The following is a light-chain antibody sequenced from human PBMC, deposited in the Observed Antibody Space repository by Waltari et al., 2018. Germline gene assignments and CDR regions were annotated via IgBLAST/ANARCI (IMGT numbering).Light chain of an antibody. CDR3: QAWDSSTVV. CDR1: KLGEKY. CDR2: QDN. J-gene: IGLJ2*01. V-gene: IGLV3-1*01. Sequence: SVSPGQTASITCSGDKLGEKYACWYQQKPGQAPVLVIYQDNKRPSGIPERFSGSNSGNIATLTISGTQAMDEADYYCQAWDSSTVVFGGGTKLTVL.